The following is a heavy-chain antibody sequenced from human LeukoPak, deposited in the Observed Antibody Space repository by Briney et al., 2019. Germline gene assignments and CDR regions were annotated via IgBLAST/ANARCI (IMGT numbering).Heavy chain of an antibody. J-gene: IGHJ4*02. CDR3: AKNYYDSSGYYPQTN. V-gene: IGHV3-23*01. Sequence: PGGSLRLSCAASGFTFSSYGMSWVRQAPGKGLEWVSAISGSGGSTYYADSVKGRFTISRDNSKNTLYLQMNSLRAEDTAVYYCAKNYYDSSGYYPQTNWGQGTLVTVSS. CDR1: GFTFSSYG. D-gene: IGHD3-22*01. CDR2: ISGSGGST.